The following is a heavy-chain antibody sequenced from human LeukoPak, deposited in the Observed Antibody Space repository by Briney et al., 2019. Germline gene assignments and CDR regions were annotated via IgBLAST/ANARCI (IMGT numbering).Heavy chain of an antibody. J-gene: IGHJ5*02. Sequence: GGSLRLSCAASGFTFSSYGMSWVRQAPGKGLEWVSAISGSGGSTYYADSVKGRFTISRDNSKNTLYLQMNSLRAEDTAVYYCARVGGVITGTTIRWFDPWGQGTLVTVSS. V-gene: IGHV3-23*01. CDR3: ARVGGVITGTTIRWFDP. CDR1: GFTFSSYG. D-gene: IGHD1-7*01. CDR2: ISGSGGST.